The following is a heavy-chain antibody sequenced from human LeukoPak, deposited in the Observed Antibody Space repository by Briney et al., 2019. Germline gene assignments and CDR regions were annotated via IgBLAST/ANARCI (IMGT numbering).Heavy chain of an antibody. CDR3: ARDYILERRGTAMVTGMDV. J-gene: IGHJ6*02. Sequence: ASVKVSCKASGYTFTGYYMHWVRQAPGQGLEWMGWINPNSGGTNYAQKFQGRVTMTRDTSISTAYMELSRLRSDDTAVYYCARDYILERRGTAMVTGMDVWGQGTTVTVSS. V-gene: IGHV1-2*02. CDR1: GYTFTGYY. D-gene: IGHD5-18*01. CDR2: INPNSGGT.